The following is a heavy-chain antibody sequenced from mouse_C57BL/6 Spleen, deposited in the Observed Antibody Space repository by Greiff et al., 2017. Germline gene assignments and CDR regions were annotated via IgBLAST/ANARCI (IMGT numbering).Heavy chain of an antibody. CDR2: ISDGGSYT. V-gene: IGHV5-4*01. Sequence: EVQLVESGGGLVKPGGSLKLSCAASGFTFSSYAMSWVRQTPEKRLEWVATISDGGSYTYYPDNVKGRFTISRDNAKNNLYLQMSHLKSEDTAMYYCARDDDYDLFAYWGQGTLVTVSA. D-gene: IGHD2-4*01. J-gene: IGHJ3*01. CDR1: GFTFSSYA. CDR3: ARDDDYDLFAY.